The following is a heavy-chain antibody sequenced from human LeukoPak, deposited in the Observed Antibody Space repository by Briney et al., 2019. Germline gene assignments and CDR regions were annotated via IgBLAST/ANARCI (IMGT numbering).Heavy chain of an antibody. Sequence: PGGSLRLSRAASGFTFSDYYMSWIRQAPGKGLEWVSYISSSSSYTNYADSVKGRFTISRDNAKNSLYLQMNSLRAGDTAVYYCARPAVGRAAAGNRDYYFDYWGQGTLVTVSS. CDR3: ARPAVGRAAAGNRDYYFDY. CDR2: ISSSSSYT. J-gene: IGHJ4*02. V-gene: IGHV3-11*03. CDR1: GFTFSDYY. D-gene: IGHD6-13*01.